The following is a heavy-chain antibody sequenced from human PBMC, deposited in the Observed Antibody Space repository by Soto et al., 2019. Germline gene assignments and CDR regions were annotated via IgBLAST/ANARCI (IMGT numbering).Heavy chain of an antibody. V-gene: IGHV3-30*03. Sequence: QVQLVESGGGVVQPGRSLRLSCAASGFTFSSYGMHWVRQAPGKGLEWVAVISYDGSNKYYADSVKGRFTISRDNSKNPLYLQMNSLRAEDTAVYYCAPCFGAFDYWGQGTLVTVSS. D-gene: IGHD3-10*01. CDR1: GFTFSSYG. CDR3: APCFGAFDY. CDR2: ISYDGSNK. J-gene: IGHJ4*02.